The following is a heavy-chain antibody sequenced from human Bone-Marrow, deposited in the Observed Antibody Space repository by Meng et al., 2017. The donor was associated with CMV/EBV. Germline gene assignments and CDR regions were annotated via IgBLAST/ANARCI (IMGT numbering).Heavy chain of an antibody. CDR3: ARMYSSGWYSFYYYYGMVV. CDR2: INPNSGGT. J-gene: IGHJ6*01. Sequence: ASVKVSCKASGYTFTGYYMHWVRQAPGQGLEWMGWINPNSGGTNYAQKFQGRVAMTRDTSISTAYMELSRLRSDDTAVYYCARMYSSGWYSFYYYYGMVVWGPGHTVTCAS. V-gene: IGHV1-2*02. CDR1: GYTFTGYY. D-gene: IGHD6-19*01.